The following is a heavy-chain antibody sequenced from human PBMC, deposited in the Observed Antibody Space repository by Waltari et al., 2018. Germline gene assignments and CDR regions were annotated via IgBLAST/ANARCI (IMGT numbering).Heavy chain of an antibody. CDR1: GGTFSSYT. J-gene: IGHJ4*02. V-gene: IGHV1-69*08. D-gene: IGHD5-18*01. CDR3: ARDDSYEDYFDY. Sequence: QVQLVPSGAEVKKPGSSVKVSCKASGGTFSSYTISWVRQAPGQGLEWMGRIIPILGIANYAQKFQGRVTITADKSTSTAYMELSSLRSEDTAVYYCARDDSYEDYFDYWGQGTLVTVSS. CDR2: IIPILGIA.